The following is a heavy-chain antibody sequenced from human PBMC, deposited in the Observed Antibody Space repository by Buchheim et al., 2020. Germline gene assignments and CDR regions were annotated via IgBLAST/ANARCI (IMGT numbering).Heavy chain of an antibody. D-gene: IGHD6-13*01. CDR3: ARRASSSRDLRY. J-gene: IGHJ4*02. V-gene: IGHV4-34*01. CDR2: INPSGST. Sequence: QVQLQQWGAGLLKPSETLSLTCAVYGGSFSGYYWSWIRQPPGKGLEWIGEINPSGSTNYNPSLKSRVTISVDTSKNQFSLKLSSVTAADTAVYYCARRASSSRDLRYWGQGTL. CDR1: GGSFSGYY.